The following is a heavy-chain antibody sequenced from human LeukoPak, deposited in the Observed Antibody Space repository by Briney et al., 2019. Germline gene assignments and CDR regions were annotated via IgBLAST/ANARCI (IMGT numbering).Heavy chain of an antibody. J-gene: IGHJ4*02. CDR2: IIHIFGTA. V-gene: IGHV1-69*05. CDR3: ARGPPGYYYDSSGYLGY. CDR1: GGTFISYA. D-gene: IGHD3-22*01. Sequence: ASVKVSCKASGGTFISYAISWVRHAPGQGLEWMGRIIHIFGTANYEQKFQGRVTITTDESTSTAYMELSSLRSEDTAVYYCARGPPGYYYDSSGYLGYWGQGTLVTVSS.